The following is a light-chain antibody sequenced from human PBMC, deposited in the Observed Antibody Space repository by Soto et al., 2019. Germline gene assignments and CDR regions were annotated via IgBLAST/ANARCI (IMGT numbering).Light chain of an antibody. CDR3: QQHNNWPPIT. CDR2: YAS. V-gene: IGKV3-15*01. CDR1: QSVSNS. Sequence: EIMMTQAPATLSVSPGERATLSCRASQSVSNSVAWYQQKPGQAPRLLIYYASTRATGIPARFSGSGSGTEFTLTISSLQSEDFALYYCQQHNNWPPITFGQGTRLEIK. J-gene: IGKJ5*01.